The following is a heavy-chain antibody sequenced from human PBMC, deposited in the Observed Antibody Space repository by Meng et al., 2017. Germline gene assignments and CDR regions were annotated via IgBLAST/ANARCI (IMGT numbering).Heavy chain of an antibody. CDR1: GFTFSSYA. V-gene: IGHV3-30*01. Sequence: GESLKISWAASGFTFSSYAMHWVRQAPAKGLEWVAVISYDGNNKYYADSVKDRFTISSNNSKNTLYLQMNRLRAEDTAVYYCARDKEDSSSWYFPWFDPWGQGTLVTVSS. J-gene: IGHJ5*01. CDR2: ISYDGNNK. CDR3: ARDKEDSSSWYFPWFDP. D-gene: IGHD6-13*01.